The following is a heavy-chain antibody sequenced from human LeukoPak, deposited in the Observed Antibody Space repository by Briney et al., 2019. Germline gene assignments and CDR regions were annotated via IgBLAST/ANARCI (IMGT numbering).Heavy chain of an antibody. CDR1: GFKFSSYW. Sequence: GGSLRLSCAVSGFKFSSYWMNWVRQVPGKGLIWVAHINTNGDSANYADSVKGRFTISRDNAKSTLSLQMNSLRAEDTAIYYCVRDNAYTFDYWGQGTLVTVSS. J-gene: IGHJ4*01. V-gene: IGHV3-74*01. CDR2: INTNGDSA. D-gene: IGHD5-24*01. CDR3: VRDNAYTFDY.